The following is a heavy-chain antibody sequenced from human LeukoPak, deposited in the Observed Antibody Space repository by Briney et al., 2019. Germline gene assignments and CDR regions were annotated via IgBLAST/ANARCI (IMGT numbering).Heavy chain of an antibody. V-gene: IGHV3-73*01. CDR1: EFTFSGSA. D-gene: IGHD2-15*01. CDR2: IRSEANSYAT. J-gene: IGHJ4*02. CDR3: TRLTRYCSGGSCYSVDY. Sequence: GGSLRLSCAVSEFTFSGSAMHWVRQASGKGLEWVGRIRSEANSYATAYAASVKGRFTISRDDSKNTAYLQMNSQKTEDTAVYYCTRLTRYCSGGSCYSVDYWGQGTLVTVSS.